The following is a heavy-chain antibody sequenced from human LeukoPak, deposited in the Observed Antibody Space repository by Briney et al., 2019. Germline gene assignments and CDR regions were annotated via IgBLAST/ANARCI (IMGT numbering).Heavy chain of an antibody. D-gene: IGHD6-13*01. V-gene: IGHV3-21*01. J-gene: IGHJ4*02. CDR1: GFTFSSYS. CDR3: ARTSQTATAAGTWDFDY. CDR2: ISSSSSYI. Sequence: GGSLRLPCAASGFTFSSYSMNWVRQAPGKGLEWVSSISSSSSYIYYADSVKGRFTISRDNAKNSLYLQMNSLRAEDTAVYYCARTSQTATAAGTWDFDYWGQGTLVTVSS.